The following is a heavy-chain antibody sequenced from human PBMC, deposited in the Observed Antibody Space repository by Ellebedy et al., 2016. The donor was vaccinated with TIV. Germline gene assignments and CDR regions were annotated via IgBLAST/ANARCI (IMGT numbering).Heavy chain of an antibody. V-gene: IGHV4-30-4*08. Sequence: SETLSLTCAVSGGSFSAYYWTWIRQPPGKGLEWIGYIYYSGSTYYNPSLKSRVTISVDTSKNQVSLKLSSVTAADTAVYYCASSGEVDSSGYYYGDYWGQGTLVTVSS. CDR1: GGSFSAYY. J-gene: IGHJ4*02. D-gene: IGHD3-22*01. CDR2: IYYSGST. CDR3: ASSGEVDSSGYYYGDY.